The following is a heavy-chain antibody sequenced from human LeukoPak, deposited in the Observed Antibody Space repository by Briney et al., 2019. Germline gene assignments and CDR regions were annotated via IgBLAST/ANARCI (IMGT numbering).Heavy chain of an antibody. CDR3: ARRRSGDIVATIFGKGRYYFDY. CDR2: INHSGST. J-gene: IGHJ4*02. CDR1: GFTFSSYW. Sequence: PGGSLRLSCAASGFTFSSYWMSWIRQPPGKGLEWIGEINHSGSTNYNPSLKSRVTISVDTSKNQFSLKLSSVTAADTAVYYCARRRSGDIVATIFGKGRYYFDYWGQGTLVTVSS. D-gene: IGHD5-12*01. V-gene: IGHV4-34*01.